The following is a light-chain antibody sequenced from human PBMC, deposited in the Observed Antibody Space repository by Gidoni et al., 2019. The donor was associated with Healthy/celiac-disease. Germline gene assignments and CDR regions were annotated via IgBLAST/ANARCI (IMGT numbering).Light chain of an antibody. CDR2: KAS. CDR3: QQYNSYSRT. CDR1: QSISSW. V-gene: IGKV1-5*03. Sequence: DIQMTQSPSTLSASLGDRVTITCRASQSISSWLAWYQQKPGKAPKLLIYKASSLESGVPSRFSGSGSGTEFTLTISSLQPDDFATYYCQQYNSYSRTFGQXTKVEIK. J-gene: IGKJ1*01.